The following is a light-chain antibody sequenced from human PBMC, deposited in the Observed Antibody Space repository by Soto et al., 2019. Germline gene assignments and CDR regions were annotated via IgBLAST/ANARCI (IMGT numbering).Light chain of an antibody. CDR2: DAS. J-gene: IGKJ4*01. Sequence: EHVLTQSPATLSFSPGERATLSCRASQSVSSNLAWYQQKPGQAPRLLIYDASNGATGIPARFSGSGSGTDFTLTISSLQPEDFAVYYCHQRSIWPPTFGVGAKVDIK. CDR1: QSVSSN. CDR3: HQRSIWPPT. V-gene: IGKV3-11*01.